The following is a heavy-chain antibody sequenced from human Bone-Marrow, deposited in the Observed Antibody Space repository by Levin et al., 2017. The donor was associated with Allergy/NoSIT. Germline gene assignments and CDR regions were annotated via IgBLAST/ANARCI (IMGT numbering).Heavy chain of an antibody. CDR3: ARDVELWGYCISTSCQRGHDAFDI. CDR2: IYHSGST. J-gene: IGHJ3*02. CDR1: GGSISSSNW. D-gene: IGHD2-2*01. V-gene: IGHV4-4*02. Sequence: SQTLSLTCAVSGGSISSSNWWSWVRQPPGKGLEWIGEIYHSGSTNYNPSLKSRVTISVDKSKNQFSLKLSSVTAADTAVYYCARDVELWGYCISTSCQRGHDAFDIWGQGTMVTVSS.